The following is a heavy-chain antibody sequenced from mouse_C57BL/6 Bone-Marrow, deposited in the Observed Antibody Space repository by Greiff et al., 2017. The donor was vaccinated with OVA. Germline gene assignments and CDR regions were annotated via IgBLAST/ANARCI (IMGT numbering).Heavy chain of an antibody. Sequence: VQLQQSGAELVRPGASVKMSCKASGYTFTDYEMHWVKQTPVHGLEWIGAIYPETGGTAYNQKFKGKAILTADKSSSTAYMELRSLTSEDSAVYYCTKGLYHYYYAMDYWGQGTSVTVSS. D-gene: IGHD2-12*01. CDR1: GYTFTDYE. J-gene: IGHJ4*01. CDR3: TKGLYHYYYAMDY. CDR2: IYPETGGT. V-gene: IGHV1-15*01.